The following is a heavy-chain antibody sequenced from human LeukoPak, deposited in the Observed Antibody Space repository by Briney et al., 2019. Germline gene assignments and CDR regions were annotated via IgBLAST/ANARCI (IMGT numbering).Heavy chain of an antibody. CDR1: GFTFSSYG. CDR3: AKDGGYYDSSGYYYGL. D-gene: IGHD3-22*01. V-gene: IGHV3-30*02. Sequence: PGGSLRLSCAASGFTFSSYGMHWVRQAPGKGLEWVAFIRYDGSNKYYADSVKGRFTISRDNSKNTLYLQMNSLRAEDTAVYCCAKDGGYYDSSGYYYGLWGQGTLVTVSS. CDR2: IRYDGSNK. J-gene: IGHJ4*02.